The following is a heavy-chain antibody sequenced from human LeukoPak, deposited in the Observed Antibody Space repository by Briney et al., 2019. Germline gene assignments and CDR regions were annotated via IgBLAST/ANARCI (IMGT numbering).Heavy chain of an antibody. Sequence: GGSLRLSCAASGFTFSRYSMNWVRQAPGKGLEWVSYISRSGSTIYYADPVKGRFTISRDNAKNSLYLQMNSLRDEDTAVYYCARDTEHLYFVFDYWDQGTLVTVSS. J-gene: IGHJ4*02. V-gene: IGHV3-48*02. CDR1: GFTFSRYS. CDR3: ARDTEHLYFVFDY. D-gene: IGHD2-2*02. CDR2: ISRSGSTI.